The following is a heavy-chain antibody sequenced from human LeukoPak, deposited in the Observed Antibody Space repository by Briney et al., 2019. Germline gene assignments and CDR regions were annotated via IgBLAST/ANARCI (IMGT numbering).Heavy chain of an antibody. D-gene: IGHD3-16*02. V-gene: IGHV3-30*02. J-gene: IGHJ4*02. CDR3: ARDPSYDYVWGSYRYPDDY. CDR2: IRYDGSNK. CDR1: GFTFSSYG. Sequence: GGSLRLSCAASGFTFSSYGMYWVRQAPGKGLEWVAFIRYDGSNKYYADSVKGRFTISRDNSKNMLYLQMNSLRAEDTAVYYCARDPSYDYVWGSYRYPDDYWGQGTLVTVSS.